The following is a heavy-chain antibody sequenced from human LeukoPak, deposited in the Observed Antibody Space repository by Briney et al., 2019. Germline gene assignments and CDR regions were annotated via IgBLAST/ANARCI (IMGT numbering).Heavy chain of an antibody. D-gene: IGHD6-19*01. CDR2: IYSGGST. V-gene: IGHV3-66*01. J-gene: IGHJ4*02. CDR1: GFTVNYYY. Sequence: GGSLRLSCAASGFTVNYYYLTWVRQAPGKGLEWISVIYSGGSTYYADSVKGRFTISRDNAKNSLYLQMNSLRAEDTAVYYCAREPSSGGSNYWGQGTLVTVSS. CDR3: AREPSSGGSNY.